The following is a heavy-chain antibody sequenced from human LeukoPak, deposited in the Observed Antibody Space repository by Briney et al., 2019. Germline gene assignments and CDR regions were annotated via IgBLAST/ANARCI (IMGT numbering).Heavy chain of an antibody. Sequence: GGSLRLSCAASGFTFSSYAMSWVRQAPGKGLEWVSDINGSGGSTYYADSVKGRFTISRDNSKNTLYLQMNSLTAEDTAVHYCVRAHHPGGWFDPWGQGTLVTVSS. CDR3: VRAHHPGGWFDP. J-gene: IGHJ5*02. CDR1: GFTFSSYA. D-gene: IGHD3-10*01. V-gene: IGHV3-23*01. CDR2: INGSGGST.